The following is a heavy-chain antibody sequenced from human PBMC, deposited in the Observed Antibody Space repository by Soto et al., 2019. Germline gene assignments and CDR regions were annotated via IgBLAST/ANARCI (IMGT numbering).Heavy chain of an antibody. CDR1: GYTFTGYY. CDR3: ARDLGITGTTPYYYGMDV. Sequence: QVQLVQSGAEVKKPGASVKVSCKASGYTFTGYYMHWVRQAPGQGLEWMGWINPNSGGTNYAQKFQGWVTMTRDTSIRTAYMELSRLRSDDTAVYYCARDLGITGTTPYYYGMDVGGQGTTVTVSS. D-gene: IGHD1-20*01. V-gene: IGHV1-2*04. CDR2: INPNSGGT. J-gene: IGHJ6*02.